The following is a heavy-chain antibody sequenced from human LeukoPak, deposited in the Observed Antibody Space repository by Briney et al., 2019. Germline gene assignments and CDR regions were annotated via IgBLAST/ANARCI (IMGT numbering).Heavy chain of an antibody. D-gene: IGHD6-6*01. J-gene: IGHJ4*02. CDR3: ARDFTTSSRDYFDY. CDR2: IRNKAYGGTT. CDR1: GFRFNTYW. Sequence: GGSLRLSCAASGFRFNTYWMSWVRQAPGKGLEWVGFIRNKAYGGTTEFAASVKGRFTISRDDSKSIAYLQMNSLKTEDTAVYYCARDFTTSSRDYFDYWGQGTLVTVSS. V-gene: IGHV3-49*04.